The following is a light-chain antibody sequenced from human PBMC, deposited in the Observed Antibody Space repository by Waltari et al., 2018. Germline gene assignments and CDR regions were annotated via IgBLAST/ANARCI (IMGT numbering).Light chain of an antibody. Sequence: EIVLTQSPATLSLSPGERATLSCMASQSVASYLLWYQHKPGQAPRLLIYDTSNRAAGIPGRFSGSGSGTDFTLTISSLEPEDSALYYCQQRSTWPLTFGGGTKVEIK. CDR3: QQRSTWPLT. CDR1: QSVASY. V-gene: IGKV3-11*01. CDR2: DTS. J-gene: IGKJ4*01.